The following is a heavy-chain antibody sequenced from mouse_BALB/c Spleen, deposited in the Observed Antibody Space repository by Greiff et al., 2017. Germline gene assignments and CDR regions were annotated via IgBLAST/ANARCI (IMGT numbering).Heavy chain of an antibody. V-gene: IGHV7-3*02. J-gene: IGHJ3*01. CDR2: IRNKANGYTT. CDR3: ARDGDYGSSYWFAY. CDR1: GFTFTDYY. Sequence: EVKLVESGGGLVQPGGSLRLSCATSGFTFTDYYMSWVRQPPGKALEWLGFIRNKANGYTTEYSASVKGRFTISRDNSQSILYLQMNTLRAEDSATYYCARDGDYGSSYWFAYWGQGTLVTVSA. D-gene: IGHD1-1*01.